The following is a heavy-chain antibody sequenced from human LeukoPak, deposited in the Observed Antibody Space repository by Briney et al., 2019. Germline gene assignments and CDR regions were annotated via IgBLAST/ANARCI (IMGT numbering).Heavy chain of an antibody. CDR3: ARDSAGNDY. CDR2: IKQDGSEK. Sequence: GGSLRLSCAASGFTFSTYWMSWVRQAPGKGLGWVANIKQDGSEKYYVDSVKGRFTISRDNAKNSLYLQMNSLRAEDTAMYYCARDSAGNDYWGQGTLVTVSP. CDR1: GFTFSTYW. V-gene: IGHV3-7*01. J-gene: IGHJ4*02. D-gene: IGHD6-13*01.